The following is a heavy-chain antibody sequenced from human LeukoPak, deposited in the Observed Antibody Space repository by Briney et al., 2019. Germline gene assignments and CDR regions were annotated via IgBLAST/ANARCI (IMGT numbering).Heavy chain of an antibody. D-gene: IGHD2-2*01. CDR1: GGSISSGDYY. Sequence: SETLSLTCTVSGGSISSGDYYWSWIRQPPGKGLEWIGYIYYSGSTYYNPSLKSRVTISVDTSKNQFSLKLSSVTAADTALYYCARDRSSSTSGMDVWGQGTTVTVSS. CDR3: ARDRSSSTSGMDV. V-gene: IGHV4-30-4*01. J-gene: IGHJ6*02. CDR2: IYYSGST.